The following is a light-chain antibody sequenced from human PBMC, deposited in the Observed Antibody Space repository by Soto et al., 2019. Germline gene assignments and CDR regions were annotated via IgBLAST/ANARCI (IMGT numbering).Light chain of an antibody. CDR1: SSDVGGYNS. CDR2: EVS. CDR3: NSYRHSTTLV. Sequence: QSALTQPASVSGSPGQSITISCTGTSSDVGGYNSVSWFQQHPSKAPKLIIYEVSHRPSGVSIRFSGSKSGNTASLTISGLQAEDEADYYCNSYRHSTTLVSGTGTKLTVL. V-gene: IGLV2-14*01. J-gene: IGLJ1*01.